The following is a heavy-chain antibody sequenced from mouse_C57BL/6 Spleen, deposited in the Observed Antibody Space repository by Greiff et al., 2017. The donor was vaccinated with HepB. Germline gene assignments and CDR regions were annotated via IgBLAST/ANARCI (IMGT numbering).Heavy chain of an antibody. J-gene: IGHJ4*01. CDR1: GYTFTSYW. Sequence: VQLQQSGAELVMPGASVKLSCKASGYTFTSYWMHWVKQRPGQGLEWIGEIDPSDSYTNYNQKFKGKSTLTVDKSSSTAYMQLSSLTSEDSAVYYCARVTTVVALYAMDYWGQGTSVTVSS. CDR3: ARVTTVVALYAMDY. V-gene: IGHV1-69*01. D-gene: IGHD1-1*01. CDR2: IDPSDSYT.